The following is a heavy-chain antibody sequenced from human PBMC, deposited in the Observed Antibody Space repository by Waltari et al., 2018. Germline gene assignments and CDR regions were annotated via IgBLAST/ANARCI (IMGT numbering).Heavy chain of an antibody. J-gene: IGHJ5*02. CDR3: AKDRHQLIEEGFLLALDP. CDR2: ISGKDGHT. D-gene: IGHD2-2*01. CDR1: GYIFTNYG. V-gene: IGHV1-18*04. Sequence: QVQLVQSGAEVKKPGASLKVSCKASGYIFTNYGISWVRQAPGQGLEWMGWISGKDGHTNVARKFLGRLTMAKDTSTNTVYMELSRLTSDDTAVYYCAKDRHQLIEEGFLLALDPWGQGTLVTVSS.